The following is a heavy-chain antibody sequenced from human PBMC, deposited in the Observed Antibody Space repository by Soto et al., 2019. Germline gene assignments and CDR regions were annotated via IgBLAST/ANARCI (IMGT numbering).Heavy chain of an antibody. D-gene: IGHD1-26*01. CDR3: ASGGSIVDDAFDI. CDR2: IWYDGSNK. Sequence: QVQLVESGGGVVQPGRSLRLSCAASGFTFSSYGMHWVRQAPGKGLEWVAVIWYDGSNKYYADSVKGRFTISRDNSKNTLYLQMNRLRAEDTAVYYCASGGSIVDDAFDIWAKGQWSPSLQ. J-gene: IGHJ3*02. V-gene: IGHV3-33*01. CDR1: GFTFSSYG.